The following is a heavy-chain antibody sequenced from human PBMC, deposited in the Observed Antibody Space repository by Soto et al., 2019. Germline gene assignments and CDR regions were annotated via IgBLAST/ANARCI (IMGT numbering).Heavy chain of an antibody. J-gene: IGHJ3*02. CDR2: ISGSGGST. Sequence: GGSLRLSCAASGFTFSSYAMSWVRQAPGKGLEWVSAISGSGGSTYYADSVKGRFTISRDNSKNTLYLQMNSLRAEDTAVYYRAKDRDGYPTEDAFDIWGQGTMVTVSS. V-gene: IGHV3-23*01. CDR3: AKDRDGYPTEDAFDI. CDR1: GFTFSSYA. D-gene: IGHD5-12*01.